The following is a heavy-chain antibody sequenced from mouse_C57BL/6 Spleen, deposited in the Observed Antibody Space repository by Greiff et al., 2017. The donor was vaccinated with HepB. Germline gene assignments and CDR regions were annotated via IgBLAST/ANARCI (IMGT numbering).Heavy chain of an antibody. D-gene: IGHD2-2*01. V-gene: IGHV1-50*01. CDR2: IDPSDSYT. CDR3: ARARGYDDY. Sequence: QVQLQQPGAELVKPGASVKLSCKASGYTFTSYWMQWVKQRPGQGLEWIGEIDPSDSYTNYNQKFKGKATLTVDTASSTAYMQLSSLTSEDSAVYYCARARGYDDYWGQGTTLTVSS. J-gene: IGHJ2*01. CDR1: GYTFTSYW.